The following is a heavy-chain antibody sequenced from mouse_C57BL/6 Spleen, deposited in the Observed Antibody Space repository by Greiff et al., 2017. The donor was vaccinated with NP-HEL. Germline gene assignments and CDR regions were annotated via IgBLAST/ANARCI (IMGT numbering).Heavy chain of an antibody. CDR1: GYTFTSYW. CDR2: IDPSDSYT. J-gene: IGHJ2*01. Sequence: QVQLKQPGAELVKPGASVKLSCKASGYTFTSYWMQWVKQRPGQGLEWIGEIDPSDSYTNYNQKFKGKATLTVDTSSSTAYMQLSSLTSEDSAVYYRARLNTTVLDYWGQGTTLTVSS. CDR3: ARLNTTVLDY. D-gene: IGHD1-1*01. V-gene: IGHV1-50*01.